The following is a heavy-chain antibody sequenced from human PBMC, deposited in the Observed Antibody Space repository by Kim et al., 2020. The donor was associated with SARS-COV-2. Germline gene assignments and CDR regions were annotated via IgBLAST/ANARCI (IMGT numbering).Heavy chain of an antibody. CDR2: ISWNSGSI. CDR3: AKADRYDSSGYYWALFDY. CDR1: GFTFDDYA. Sequence: GGSLRLSCAASGFTFDDYAMHWVRQAPGKGLEWASGISWNSGSIGYADSVKGRFTISRDNAKNSLYLQMNSLRAEDTALYYCAKADRYDSSGYYWALFDYWGQGTLVTVSS. J-gene: IGHJ4*02. D-gene: IGHD3-22*01. V-gene: IGHV3-9*01.